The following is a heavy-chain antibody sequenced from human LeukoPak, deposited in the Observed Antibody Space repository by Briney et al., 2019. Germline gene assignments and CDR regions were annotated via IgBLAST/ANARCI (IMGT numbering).Heavy chain of an antibody. CDR2: INPSGGST. D-gene: IGHD1-26*01. J-gene: IGHJ5*02. V-gene: IGHV1-46*01. Sequence: ASVKVSCKASGYTFTSYYMHWVRQAPGQGLEWMGVINPSGGSTSYAQKFQGRVTMTRDMSTSTDYMELSSLRSEDTAIYYRARDNSVGDNAWWFDPWGQGTLVTVSS. CDR3: ARDNSVGDNAWWFDP. CDR1: GYTFTSYY.